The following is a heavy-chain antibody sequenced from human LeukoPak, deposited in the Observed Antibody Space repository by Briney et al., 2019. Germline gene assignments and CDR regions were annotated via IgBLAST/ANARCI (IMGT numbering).Heavy chain of an antibody. CDR3: AKIERWLVHGFDL. D-gene: IGHD6-19*01. V-gene: IGHV3-7*01. CDR2: IKQDGSEK. J-gene: IGHJ2*01. Sequence: GGSLRLSCAASGFTFSSYWMSWVRQAPGKGLEWVANIKQDGSEKYYVDSVKGRFTISRDNAKNSLYPQMNSLRAEDTAVYYCAKIERWLVHGFDLWGRGTLVTVSS. CDR1: GFTFSSYW.